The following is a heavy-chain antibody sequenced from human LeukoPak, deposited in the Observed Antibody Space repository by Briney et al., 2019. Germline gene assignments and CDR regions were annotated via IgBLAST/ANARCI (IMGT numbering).Heavy chain of an antibody. V-gene: IGHV1-69*04. CDR1: GGTFSSYA. J-gene: IGHJ4*02. CDR3: AGGYQPLLQVDY. Sequence: APVKVSCKASGGTFSSYAISWVRQAPGQGLEWMGRIIPILGIANYAQKFQGRVTITADKSTSTAYMELSSLRSEDTAVYYCAGGYQPLLQVDYWGQGTLVTVSS. CDR2: IIPILGIA. D-gene: IGHD2-2*01.